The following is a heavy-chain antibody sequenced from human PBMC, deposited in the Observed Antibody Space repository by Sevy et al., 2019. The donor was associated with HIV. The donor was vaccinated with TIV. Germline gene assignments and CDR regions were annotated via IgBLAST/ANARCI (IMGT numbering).Heavy chain of an antibody. D-gene: IGHD2-15*01. CDR2: INAGNGNT. Sequence: ASVKVSCKASGYTFTSYAMHWVRQAPGQRLEWMGWINAGNGNTKYSQKFQGRVTITRDTSAGTAYMELGSLRSEDTAVYYCARDELGYCSGGSCHTRNWYFDLWGRGTLVTVSS. J-gene: IGHJ2*01. V-gene: IGHV1-3*01. CDR3: ARDELGYCSGGSCHTRNWYFDL. CDR1: GYTFTSYA.